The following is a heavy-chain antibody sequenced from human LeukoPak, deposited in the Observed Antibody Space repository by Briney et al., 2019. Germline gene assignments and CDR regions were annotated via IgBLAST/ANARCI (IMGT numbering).Heavy chain of an antibody. J-gene: IGHJ4*02. Sequence: ASVKVSCKASGYTFTSYGMNWVRQAPGQGLEWMGWINTNTGNPTYAQGFTGRFVFSLDTSVSTAYLQISSLKAEDTAVYYCARIHSSGWYSYYFDYWGQGTLVTVSS. CDR3: ARIHSSGWYSYYFDY. CDR1: GYTFTSYG. CDR2: INTNTGNP. D-gene: IGHD6-19*01. V-gene: IGHV7-4-1*02.